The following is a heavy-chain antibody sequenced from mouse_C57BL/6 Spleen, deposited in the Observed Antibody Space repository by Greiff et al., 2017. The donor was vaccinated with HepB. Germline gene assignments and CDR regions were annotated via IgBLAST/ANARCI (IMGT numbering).Heavy chain of an antibody. Sequence: QVQLQQPGTELVKPGASVKLSCKASGYTFTSYWMHWVKQRPGQGLEWIGNINPSNGGTNYNEKFKSKATLTVDKSTSTAYMQLSSLTSEDSAVYYCAKEGGDSSGYASDWGQGTLVTVSA. CDR2: INPSNGGT. D-gene: IGHD3-2*02. CDR3: AKEGGDSSGYASD. CDR1: GYTFTSYW. V-gene: IGHV1-53*01. J-gene: IGHJ3*01.